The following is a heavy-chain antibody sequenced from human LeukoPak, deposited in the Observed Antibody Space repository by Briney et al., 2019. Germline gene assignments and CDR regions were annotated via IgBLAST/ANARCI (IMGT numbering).Heavy chain of an antibody. V-gene: IGHV4-59*08. CDR2: IYSSGST. CDR3: TGHGGAKYVTSACDV. D-gene: IGHD2-8*01. J-gene: IGHJ6*01. Sequence: PSETLSLTCTVSGGSIGHYYGSWIRQPPGKGLEWVGVIYSSGSTCNNPSLRSRVTMSVDTSKNQFSLKLNSVTAADTAVYFCTGHGGAKYVTSACDVWGKGNTVIVSS. CDR1: GGSIGHYY.